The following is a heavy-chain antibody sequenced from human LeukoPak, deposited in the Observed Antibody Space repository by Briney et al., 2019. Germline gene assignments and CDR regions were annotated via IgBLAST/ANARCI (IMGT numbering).Heavy chain of an antibody. J-gene: IGHJ4*02. V-gene: IGHV6-1*01. CDR3: AKAQAYSGRIFDY. CDR1: GDSVSSNSAA. CDR2: THYRSKWYN. Sequence: SQTLSLTCAISGDSVSSNSAAWNWIRQSPSRGLEWLGRTHYRSKWYNEYAVSVKSRITINPDTSKNQFSLQLNSVTPEDTAVYYCAKAQAYSGRIFDYWGQGTLVTVSS. D-gene: IGHD1-26*01.